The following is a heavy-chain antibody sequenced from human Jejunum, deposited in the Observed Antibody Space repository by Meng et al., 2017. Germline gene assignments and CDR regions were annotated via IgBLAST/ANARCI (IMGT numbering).Heavy chain of an antibody. CDR1: GGSISTYY. CDR2: IYYSGNI. Sequence: SETLSLTYTVSGGSISTYYWSWIRQSPGKGLEWIGYIYYSGNIHYNPSLKSRVTISVDTSKNQFSLNVNSVTAADTAVYYCARQAHSSGWHDYWGQGTLVTVSS. V-gene: IGHV4-59*01. CDR3: ARQAHSSGWHDY. D-gene: IGHD6-19*01. J-gene: IGHJ4*02.